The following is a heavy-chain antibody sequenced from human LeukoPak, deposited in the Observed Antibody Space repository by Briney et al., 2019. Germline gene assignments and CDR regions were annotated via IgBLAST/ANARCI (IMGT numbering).Heavy chain of an antibody. Sequence: ASVGVSCKASGYTFIKFGISWVRQAPGQGLEWMGWISGHNDNTNYAPKFQDRVTMTRDTSTSTAYMELRSLRSDDTAVYYCARNWVAGLIDDWGQGTLVTVSS. CDR1: GYTFIKFG. V-gene: IGHV1-18*01. D-gene: IGHD6-19*01. CDR3: ARNWVAGLIDD. J-gene: IGHJ4*02. CDR2: ISGHNDNT.